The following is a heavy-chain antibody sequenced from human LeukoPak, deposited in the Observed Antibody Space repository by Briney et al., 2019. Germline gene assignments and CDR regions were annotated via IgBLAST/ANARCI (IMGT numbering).Heavy chain of an antibody. CDR3: ARPVVVAANIDY. CDR2: ISSNGGST. J-gene: IGHJ4*02. Sequence: GGSLRLSCAASGFTFSTYAMHWVRQAPGKGLEYVSVISSNGGSTYYANSVKGRFSISRDNSKNTLYLQLGSLRAEDMAVYYCARPVVVAANIDYWGQGTLVTVSS. V-gene: IGHV3-64*01. D-gene: IGHD2-15*01. CDR1: GFTFSTYA.